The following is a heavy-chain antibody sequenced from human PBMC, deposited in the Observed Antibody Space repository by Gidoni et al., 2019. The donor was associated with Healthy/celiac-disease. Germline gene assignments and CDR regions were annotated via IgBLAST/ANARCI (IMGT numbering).Heavy chain of an antibody. J-gene: IGHJ4*02. CDR3: AKDSSNRPYYFDY. Sequence: EVQLVESGGGLVQPGRSLRLSCAASGFTFDDYAMHWVRQAPGKGLEWVSGISWNSGSIGYADSVKGRFTISRDNAKNSLYLQMNSLRAEDTALYYCAKDSSNRPYYFDYWGQGTLVTVSS. CDR1: GFTFDDYA. V-gene: IGHV3-9*01. CDR2: ISWNSGSI. D-gene: IGHD4-4*01.